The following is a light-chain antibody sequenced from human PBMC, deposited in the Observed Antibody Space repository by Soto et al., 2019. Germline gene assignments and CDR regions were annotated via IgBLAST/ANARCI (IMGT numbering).Light chain of an antibody. J-gene: IGKJ4*01. V-gene: IGKV1-39*01. CDR1: QSISSY. CDR2: AAS. CDR3: QQSYSTLT. Sequence: DIELTQSPSSLSASVGDRVTITCRASQSISSYLNWYQQKPGKAPKLLIYAASSLQSGVPSRFSVSGSGTDFTLTIRSLQPEDFATYYCQQSYSTLTFGGGTKVDIK.